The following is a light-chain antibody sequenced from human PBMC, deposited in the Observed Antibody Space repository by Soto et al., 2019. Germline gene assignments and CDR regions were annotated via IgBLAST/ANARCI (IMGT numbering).Light chain of an antibody. CDR2: DAS. J-gene: IGKJ4*01. Sequence: EIVLTQSPGTLSLSPGERATLSCRASQRVSNDFAWYQQKPGQAPRLPIYDASNRAAGIPARFSGSGSGTDFTLTISSLQSEDFAVYYCQHYNKRPQLTFGRGTKVDIK. V-gene: IGKV3D-15*01. CDR1: QRVSND. CDR3: QHYNKRPQLT.